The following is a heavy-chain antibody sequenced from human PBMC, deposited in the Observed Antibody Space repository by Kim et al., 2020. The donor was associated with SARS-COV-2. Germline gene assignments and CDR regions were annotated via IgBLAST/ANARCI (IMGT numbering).Heavy chain of an antibody. CDR1: GFTFSAYA. CDR2: ISGSKGQR. J-gene: IGHJ1*01. CDR3: AKHFGSSGSEFQH. V-gene: IGHV3-23*01. D-gene: IGHD3-22*01. Sequence: GGSLRLSCAASGFTFSAYAMSWVRQAPGKGLEWVSGISGSKGQRYYGDSVKGRFIISRDNSKNTLHLQMNSLRAEDTAVYYCAKHFGSSGSEFQHWGQGT.